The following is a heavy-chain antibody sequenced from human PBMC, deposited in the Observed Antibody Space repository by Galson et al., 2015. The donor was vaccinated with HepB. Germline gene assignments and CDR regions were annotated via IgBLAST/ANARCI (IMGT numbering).Heavy chain of an antibody. V-gene: IGHV4-59*01. CDR1: GGSSSCFY. D-gene: IGHD4-23*01. CDR2: IYYSGTT. CDR3: ARANFGGSFFDY. Sequence: LSLTCTVSGGSSSCFYWSWIRQPPEKGLEWIGYIYYSGTTNYNPSLKNRLTMSVDASKNQFSLKLSSVTTADTAVYYCARANFGGSFFDYWGQGSLVTVSS. J-gene: IGHJ4*02.